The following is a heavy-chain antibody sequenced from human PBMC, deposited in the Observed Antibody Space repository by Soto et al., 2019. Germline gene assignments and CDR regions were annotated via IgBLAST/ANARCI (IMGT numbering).Heavy chain of an antibody. CDR1: GFTFSSYA. D-gene: IGHD4-17*01. J-gene: IGHJ4*02. V-gene: IGHV3-23*01. CDR2: ISGSGGSK. CDR3: AKEKAPTVTTIPVY. Sequence: GGSLRLSCAASGFTFSSYAMSWVRQAPGKGLEWVSAISGSGGSKYYADSVKGRFTISRDNSKNTLYLQMNSLRAEDTAVYYCAKEKAPTVTTIPVYWGQGTLVTVSS.